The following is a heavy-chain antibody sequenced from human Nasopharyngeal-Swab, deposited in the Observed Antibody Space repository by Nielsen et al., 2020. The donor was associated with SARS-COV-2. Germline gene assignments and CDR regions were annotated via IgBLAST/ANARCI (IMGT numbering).Heavy chain of an antibody. Sequence: ASVKVSRKASGYTFTSYYMHWVRQAPGQGLEWMGIINPSGGSTSYAQRFQGRVTLTRDTSTSTLYMELSSLRSEDTAVYYCARGGLSFPPDGLDVWGQGTTVTVSS. V-gene: IGHV1-46*01. D-gene: IGHD3-16*01. J-gene: IGHJ6*02. CDR2: INPSGGST. CDR3: ARGGLSFPPDGLDV. CDR1: GYTFTSYY.